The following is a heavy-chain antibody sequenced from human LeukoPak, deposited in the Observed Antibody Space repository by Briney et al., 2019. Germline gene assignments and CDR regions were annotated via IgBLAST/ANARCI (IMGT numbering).Heavy chain of an antibody. CDR2: INTDGSST. CDR3: ARWGRDAFYYYYMDV. V-gene: IGHV3-74*01. D-gene: IGHD3-16*01. J-gene: IGHJ6*03. Sequence: PGGSLRLSCAASGFTFSSYWMHWVRQAPGKGLVWVSRINTDGSSTSYADSVKGRFTISRDNAKNTLYLQMNSLRAEDTAVYYCARWGRDAFYYYYMDVWGKGTTVTVSS. CDR1: GFTFSSYW.